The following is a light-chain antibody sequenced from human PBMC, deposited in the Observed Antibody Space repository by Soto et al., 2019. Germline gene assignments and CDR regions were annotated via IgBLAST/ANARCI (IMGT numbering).Light chain of an antibody. J-gene: IGKJ4*02. Sequence: DIEMTQYPSSLPATLGDRVSISCRASQSLIISLPWYQQNPGQPPRLLIYAASSLKSGVPSRFSGSGSGTDFTLTISSLQPEDVAIYYCLQSSSTPRTFGGGTKVEIK. CDR3: LQSSSTPRT. CDR1: QSLIIS. V-gene: IGKV1-39*01. CDR2: AAS.